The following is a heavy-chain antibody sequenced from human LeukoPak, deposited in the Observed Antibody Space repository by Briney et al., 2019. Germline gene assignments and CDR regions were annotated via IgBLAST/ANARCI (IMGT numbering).Heavy chain of an antibody. Sequence: SETLSLTCTVSGGSISSYYWSWIRQPPGKGLEWIGYIYYSGSTNYNPSLKSRVTISVDTSKNQFSLKLSSVTAADTAVYYCARHLAERTGRDIAVAGLGCDYWGQGTLVTVSS. CDR2: IYYSGST. J-gene: IGHJ4*02. V-gene: IGHV4-59*08. D-gene: IGHD6-19*01. CDR1: GGSISSYY. CDR3: ARHLAERTGRDIAVAGLGCDY.